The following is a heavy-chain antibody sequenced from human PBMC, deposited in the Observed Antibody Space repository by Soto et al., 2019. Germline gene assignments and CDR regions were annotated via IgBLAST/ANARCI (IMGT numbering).Heavy chain of an antibody. J-gene: IGHJ6*03. D-gene: IGHD5-12*01. Sequence: GGSLRLSCAASGFTFSGSAMHWVRQASGKGLEWVGRIRSKANSYATAYAASVKGRFTISRDDSKNTAYLQMNSLKTEDTAVYYCTRHSFYDVDIVATITRKMNYYYYYYMDVWGKGTTVTVSS. CDR3: TRHSFYDVDIVATITRKMNYYYYYYMDV. CDR1: GFTFSGSA. V-gene: IGHV3-73*01. CDR2: IRSKANSYAT.